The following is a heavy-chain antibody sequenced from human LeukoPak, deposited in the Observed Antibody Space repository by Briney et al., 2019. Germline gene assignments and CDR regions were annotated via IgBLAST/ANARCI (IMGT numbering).Heavy chain of an antibody. D-gene: IGHD3-10*01. Sequence: GSLRLSCAASGFTFSSYAMSWVRQAPGKGLEWIGEINHSGSTNYNPSLKSRVTISVDTSKNQFSLKLSSVTAADTAVYYCARVYDSGSQAYFYYMDVWGKGTTVTISS. CDR3: ARVYDSGSQAYFYYMDV. CDR2: INHSGST. J-gene: IGHJ6*03. V-gene: IGHV4-34*01. CDR1: GFTFSSYA.